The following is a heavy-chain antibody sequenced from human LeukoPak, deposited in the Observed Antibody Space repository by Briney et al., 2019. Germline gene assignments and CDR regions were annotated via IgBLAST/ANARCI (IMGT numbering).Heavy chain of an antibody. CDR3: ARQSYFDGRGDDAFDI. CDR2: ISPYNGNT. J-gene: IGHJ3*02. Sequence: ASVKVSCKASGYTFNNYGISWVRQVPGQGLERVGWISPYNGNTKFAQKFQGRVTVTTETSTSTAYMELRSLRSDDTAVYYCARQSYFDGRGDDAFDIWGQGTMVTVSS. D-gene: IGHD2-15*01. CDR1: GYTFNNYG. V-gene: IGHV1-18*01.